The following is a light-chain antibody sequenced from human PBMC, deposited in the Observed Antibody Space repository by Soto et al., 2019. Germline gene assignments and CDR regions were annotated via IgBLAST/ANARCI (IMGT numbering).Light chain of an antibody. J-gene: IGLJ2*01. V-gene: IGLV1-36*01. CDR1: SSNIGNNA. CDR3: ATWDDGLNGPV. Sequence: QSVLTQPPSVSEAPRQRVTISCSGSSSNIGNNAVNWYQQLPGKAPTLLIYYDDLLASGVSDRFSGSKSGTSASLAISGLQSGDEAEYYCATWDDGLNGPVFGGGTKLTVL. CDR2: YDD.